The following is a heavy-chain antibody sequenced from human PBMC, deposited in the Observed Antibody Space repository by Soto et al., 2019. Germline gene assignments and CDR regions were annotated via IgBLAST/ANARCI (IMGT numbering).Heavy chain of an antibody. CDR2: IGSSSSSI. V-gene: IGHV3-21*01. D-gene: IGHD3-10*01. J-gene: IGHJ5*02. Sequence: EVQLVESGGGLVKPGGSLTLSCVASGLSLRTYRMNWVRQAPGKGLEWVSSIGSSSSSIYYAGSVKGRFTISRDNAKNSLYLQMNSLRAADTAVYYCAREGSDYGEGFDPWGQGTLVTVSS. CDR1: GLSLRTYR. CDR3: AREGSDYGEGFDP.